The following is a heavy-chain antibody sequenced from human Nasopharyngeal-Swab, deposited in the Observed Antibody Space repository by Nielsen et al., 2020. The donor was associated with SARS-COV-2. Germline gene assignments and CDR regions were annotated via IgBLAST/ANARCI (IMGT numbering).Heavy chain of an antibody. V-gene: IGHV4-4*07. CDR1: GGSISSYY. D-gene: IGHD2-21*02. J-gene: IGHJ2*01. CDR2: IYTSGST. Sequence: SETLSLTCTVSGGSISSYYWSWIRQPAGKGLEWIGRIYTSGSTNYNPSLKSRVTISVDTSKNQLSLKLSSVTAADTAVYYCARGQATGLVVVTSSGYFDLWGRGTLVTVSS. CDR3: ARGQATGLVVVTSSGYFDL.